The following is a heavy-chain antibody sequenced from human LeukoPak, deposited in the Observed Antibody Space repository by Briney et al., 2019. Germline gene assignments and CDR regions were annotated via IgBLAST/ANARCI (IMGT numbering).Heavy chain of an antibody. Sequence: SETLSLTYTVSGGSISSYYWSWIRQPPGKGLEWIGYMYYSGTTNYNPSLKSRVTISVDTSKNQFSLKLSSVTAADTAVYYCARGERYDYVWGTHDYWGQGTLVTVSS. CDR1: GGSISSYY. D-gene: IGHD3-16*01. CDR3: ARGERYDYVWGTHDY. J-gene: IGHJ4*02. V-gene: IGHV4-59*01. CDR2: MYYSGTT.